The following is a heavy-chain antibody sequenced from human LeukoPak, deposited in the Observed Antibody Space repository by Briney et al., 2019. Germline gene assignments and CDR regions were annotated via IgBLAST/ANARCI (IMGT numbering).Heavy chain of an antibody. Sequence: PGGSLRLSCAASGFTFSSYEMNWVRQAPGKGLEWASYISSSGSTIYYADSVKGRFTISRDNAKNSLFLQMNNLRAEDTAVYYCASPGEGFCSGASCYFFDYWGQGTLVTVSS. D-gene: IGHD2-15*01. CDR3: ASPGEGFCSGASCYFFDY. CDR2: ISSSGSTI. CDR1: GFTFSSYE. V-gene: IGHV3-48*03. J-gene: IGHJ4*02.